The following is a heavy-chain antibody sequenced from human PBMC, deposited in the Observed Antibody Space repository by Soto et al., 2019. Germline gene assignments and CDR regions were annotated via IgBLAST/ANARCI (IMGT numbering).Heavy chain of an antibody. V-gene: IGHV1-69*01. Sequence: QVQLVQSGAEVKKPGSSVKVSCKASGGTFSSYSISWVRQAPGQGLEWMGGFIPFFATPTYAQKFQGRVTFTADESTSTAYMELSSLRLEDTAVYYCAIVPDGGSVAMVAGHYWGQGTLVTVSS. CDR2: FIPFFATP. D-gene: IGHD2-15*01. J-gene: IGHJ4*02. CDR1: GGTFSSYS. CDR3: AIVPDGGSVAMVAGHY.